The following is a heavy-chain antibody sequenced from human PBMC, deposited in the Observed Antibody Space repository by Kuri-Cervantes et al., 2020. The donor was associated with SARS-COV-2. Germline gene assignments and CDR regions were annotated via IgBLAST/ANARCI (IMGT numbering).Heavy chain of an antibody. CDR3: ARRESWKGDFDI. J-gene: IGHJ3*02. V-gene: IGHV3-53*01. D-gene: IGHD1-1*01. Sequence: GVSLRLSCAASGFTVSSNYMSWVRQDPGKGLEWVSVIYSGGGTYYADSVKGRFTISRDNYKNTLYLQMNSLRAEDTAVYYCARRESWKGDFDIWGQGTMVTVSS. CDR1: GFTVSSNY. CDR2: IYSGGGT.